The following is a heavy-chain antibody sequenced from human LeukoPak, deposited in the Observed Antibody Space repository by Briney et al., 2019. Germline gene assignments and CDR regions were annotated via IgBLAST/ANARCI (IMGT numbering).Heavy chain of an antibody. CDR3: ARDHWGIVENGYDYFYYDMDV. CDR1: GDTFSSYA. Sequence: GASEKVSCKVSGDTFSSYAFSWLRQAPGQGLEWMGGIIPIYGTPNYAQKFQGRVTITTDESTSTAYMELSSLRSEDTAVYYRARDHWGIVENGYDYFYYDMDVWGKGTTVTVSS. CDR2: IIPIYGTP. D-gene: IGHD7-27*01. V-gene: IGHV1-69*05. J-gene: IGHJ6*03.